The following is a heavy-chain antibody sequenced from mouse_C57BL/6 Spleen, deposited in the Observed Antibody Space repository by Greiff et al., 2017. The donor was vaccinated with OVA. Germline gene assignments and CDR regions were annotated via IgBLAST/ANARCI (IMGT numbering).Heavy chain of an antibody. Sequence: EVHLVESGPELVKPGASVKIPCKASGYTFTDYNMDWVKQSHGKSLEWIGDINPNNGGTIYNQKFKGKATLTVDKSSSTAYMELRSLTSEDTAVYYCARSQDYDGFAYWGQGTLVTVSA. J-gene: IGHJ3*01. CDR1: GYTFTDYN. D-gene: IGHD2-4*01. CDR3: ARSQDYDGFAY. V-gene: IGHV1-18*01. CDR2: INPNNGGT.